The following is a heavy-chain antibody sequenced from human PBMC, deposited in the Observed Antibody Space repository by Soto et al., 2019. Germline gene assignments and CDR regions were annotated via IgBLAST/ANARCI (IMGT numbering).Heavy chain of an antibody. CDR2: IYSGGST. CDR3: APLAAAGTGEYFQH. Sequence: EVQLVESGGGLVQPGGSLRLSCAASGFTVSSNYMSWVRQAPGKGLEWVSVIYSGGSTYYADSVKGRFTISRDNSKNTLYLQMNSLRAEDTAVYYCAPLAAAGTGEYFQHWGQGTLVTVSS. V-gene: IGHV3-66*01. CDR1: GFTVSSNY. J-gene: IGHJ1*01. D-gene: IGHD6-13*01.